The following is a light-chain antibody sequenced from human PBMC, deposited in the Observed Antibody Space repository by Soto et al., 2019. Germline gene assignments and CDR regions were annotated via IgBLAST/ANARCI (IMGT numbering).Light chain of an antibody. CDR1: QTVRNNY. CDR3: QQYDNYPLT. CDR2: AVS. V-gene: IGKV3-20*01. Sequence: EFVLTQSPGTLSLSPGERATLSCRASQTVRNNYLAWYQQKPGQAPRLLIYAVSTRATGIPARFSGSASGTEFTLTISSLQPDDFATYYCQQYDNYPLTFGGGTKVDIK. J-gene: IGKJ4*01.